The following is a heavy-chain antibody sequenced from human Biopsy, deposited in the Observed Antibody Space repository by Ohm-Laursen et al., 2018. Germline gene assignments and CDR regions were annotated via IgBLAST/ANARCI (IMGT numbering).Heavy chain of an antibody. J-gene: IGHJ4*02. D-gene: IGHD2-8*01. CDR2: INCKTGAT. CDR1: SYTFTDYN. V-gene: IGHV1-2*02. Sequence: ASVKVYCKTSSYTFTDYNIHWMRQAPGQGLEWLGYINCKTGATNYAQKFQGTVTMTRDASISTAYLALGSLRSADTAIYYCARDPLNGHKHFDYWGQGSLVTVSS. CDR3: ARDPLNGHKHFDY.